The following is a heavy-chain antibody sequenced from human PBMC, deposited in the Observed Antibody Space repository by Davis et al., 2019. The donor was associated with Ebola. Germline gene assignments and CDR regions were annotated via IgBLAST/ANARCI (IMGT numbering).Heavy chain of an antibody. CDR2: ISWNSGSI. J-gene: IGHJ4*02. V-gene: IGHV3-9*01. CDR3: AMGGQTYDY. D-gene: IGHD1-26*01. Sequence: GGSLRLSCAASGFTFDDYAMHWVRQAPGKGLEWVSGISWNSGSIGYADSVKGRFTISRDNSKNTLYLQMNSLRAEDTAVYYCAMGGQTYDYWGQGTLVTVSS. CDR1: GFTFDDYA.